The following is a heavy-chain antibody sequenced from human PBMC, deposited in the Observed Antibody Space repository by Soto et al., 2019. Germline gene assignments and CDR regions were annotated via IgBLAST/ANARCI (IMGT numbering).Heavy chain of an antibody. J-gene: IGHJ4*02. CDR3: VRSGRRSGIDY. V-gene: IGHV1-8*02. CDR1: GYTFSSYY. D-gene: IGHD1-1*01. CDR2: VNPNSNET. Sequence: ASVKVSCKASGYTFSSYYISWVRQATGQGLEWMGWVNPNSNETDYAQKFQGRVTMTGNTSIRTAYMELSSLRSDDTAVYYCVRSGRRSGIDYWGQGTLVTVSS.